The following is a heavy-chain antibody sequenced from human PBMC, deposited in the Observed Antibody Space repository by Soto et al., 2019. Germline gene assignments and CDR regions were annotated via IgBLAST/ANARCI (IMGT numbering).Heavy chain of an antibody. CDR2: IYWDDDK. V-gene: IGHV2-5*02. CDR3: AHSGVYSGYDFYPSSPYYFDY. Sequence: QSGPTLVNPTQTLTLTCTFSGFSLSTSGVGVGWIRQPPGKALEWLALIYWDDDKRYSPSLKSRLTITKDTSKNQVVLTMTNMDPVDTATYYCAHSGVYSGYDFYPSSPYYFDYWGQGTLVTVSS. J-gene: IGHJ4*02. CDR1: GFSLSTSGVG. D-gene: IGHD5-12*01.